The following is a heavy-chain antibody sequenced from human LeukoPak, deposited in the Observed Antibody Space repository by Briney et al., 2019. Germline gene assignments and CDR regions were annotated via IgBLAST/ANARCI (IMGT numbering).Heavy chain of an antibody. CDR2: ISGSGGST. J-gene: IGHJ4*02. Sequence: GGSLRLSCAASGFTFSSYAMSWVRQAPGKGLEWVSAISGSGGSTYYADSVKGRFTISRDNSRNTLYLQMNSLRAEDTAVYYCAKDLRRAAAGTGGVFDYWGQGTLVTVSS. CDR3: AKDLRRAAAGTGGVFDY. CDR1: GFTFSSYA. V-gene: IGHV3-23*01. D-gene: IGHD6-13*01.